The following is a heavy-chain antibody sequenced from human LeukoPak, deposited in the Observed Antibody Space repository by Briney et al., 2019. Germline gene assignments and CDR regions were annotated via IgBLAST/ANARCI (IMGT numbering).Heavy chain of an antibody. Sequence: ASVKVSCKASGYTFTGYYMHWVRQAPGQRLEWMGWINPNSGGTNYAQKFQGRVTMTRDTSISTAYMELSRLRSDDTAVYYCARVDVVVPAATPYYYYYMDVWGKGTTVTVSS. CDR2: INPNSGGT. D-gene: IGHD2-2*01. CDR3: ARVDVVVPAATPYYYYYMDV. J-gene: IGHJ6*03. CDR1: GYTFTGYY. V-gene: IGHV1-2*02.